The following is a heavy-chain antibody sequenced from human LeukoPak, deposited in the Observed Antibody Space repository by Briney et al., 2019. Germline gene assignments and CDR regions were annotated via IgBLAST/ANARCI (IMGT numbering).Heavy chain of an antibody. D-gene: IGHD5-18*01. V-gene: IGHV3-23*01. Sequence: PGGSLRLSCAASGFTFSSYAMSWVRQAPGKGLEWVSAISSSGGSTYYADSVKGRFTISRDNSKNTLYLQMNSLRAEDTAVYYCAKENGYHPARGNQFDYWGQGTLVTVSS. CDR3: AKENGYHPARGNQFDY. J-gene: IGHJ4*02. CDR1: GFTFSSYA. CDR2: ISSSGGST.